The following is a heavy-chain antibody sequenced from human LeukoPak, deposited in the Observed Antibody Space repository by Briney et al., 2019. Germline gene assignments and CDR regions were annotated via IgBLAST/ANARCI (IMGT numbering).Heavy chain of an antibody. CDR3: AKAGDDFWSDYYRGNWFDP. V-gene: IGHV1-2*06. CDR1: GYTFTNYF. D-gene: IGHD3-3*01. CDR2: INPSSGAT. J-gene: IGHJ5*02. Sequence: ASVKVSCKASGYTFTNYFIHWVRQAPGQGLEWMGRINPSSGATNYTQNFQDRVTMTRDTSINTAYMEIVRLRSDDAAIYYCAKAGDDFWSDYYRGNWFDPWGQGTLVTVSS.